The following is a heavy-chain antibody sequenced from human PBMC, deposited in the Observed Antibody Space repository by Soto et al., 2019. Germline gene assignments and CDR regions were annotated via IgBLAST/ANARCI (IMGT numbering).Heavy chain of an antibody. CDR3: ARGLYGDEYHAFDI. CDR1: GFTFSSYW. Sequence: GGSLRLSCAASGFTFSSYWMSWVRQAPGKGLEWVANIKQDGSEKYYVDSVKGRFTISRDKAKNSLYLQMNSLRAEDTAVYYCARGLYGDEYHAFDIGGQGTRVTVSS. CDR2: IKQDGSEK. J-gene: IGHJ3*02. D-gene: IGHD4-17*01. V-gene: IGHV3-7*01.